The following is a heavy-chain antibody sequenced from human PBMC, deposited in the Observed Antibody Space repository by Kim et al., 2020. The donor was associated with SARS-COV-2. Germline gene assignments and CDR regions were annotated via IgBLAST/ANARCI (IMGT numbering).Heavy chain of an antibody. J-gene: IGHJ4*02. V-gene: IGHV3-72*01. D-gene: IGHD6-19*01. CDR3: ARALYSSGWYSDY. Sequence: GGSLRLSCAASGFTFSDHYMDWVRQAPGKGLEWVGRTRNKANSYTTEYAASVKGRFTISRDDSKNSLYLQMNSLKTEDTAVYYCARALYSSGWYSDYWGQGTLVTVSS. CDR2: TRNKANSYTT. CDR1: GFTFSDHY.